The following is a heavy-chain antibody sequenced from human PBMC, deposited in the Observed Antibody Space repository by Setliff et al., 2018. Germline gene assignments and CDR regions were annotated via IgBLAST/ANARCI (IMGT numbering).Heavy chain of an antibody. CDR3: RQAVVGRDVFDI. CDR2: INHSGNT. J-gene: IGHJ3*02. D-gene: IGHD1-1*01. Sequence: SETLSLTCTVYGVSLSDYYWGWVRQSPGKGLDWIGEINHSGNTNYDPSLEGRISISVDTSKRQFSLKLSSVTAADTALYYCRQAVVGRDVFDIWGQGTVVTVSS. CDR1: GVSLSDYY. V-gene: IGHV4-34*01.